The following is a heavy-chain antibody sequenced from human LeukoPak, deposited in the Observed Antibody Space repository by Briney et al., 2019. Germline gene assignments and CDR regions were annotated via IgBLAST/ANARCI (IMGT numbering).Heavy chain of an antibody. J-gene: IGHJ5*02. CDR3: ARDRERANENWFDP. CDR1: GGSISSGGYY. V-gene: IGHV4-31*03. Sequence: SETLSLTCTVSGGSISSGGYYWSWIRQHPGKGLEWIGYIYYSGSTYYNPSLKSRVTISVDTSKNQFPLKLSSVTAADTAVYYCARDRERANENWFDPWGQGTLVIVSS. CDR2: IYYSGST. D-gene: IGHD1-1*01.